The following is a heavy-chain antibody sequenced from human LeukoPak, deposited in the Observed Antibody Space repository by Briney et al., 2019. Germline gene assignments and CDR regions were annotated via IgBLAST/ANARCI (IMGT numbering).Heavy chain of an antibody. V-gene: IGHV3-23*01. CDR1: GFTFSRYA. Sequence: GGSLRLSCAASGFTFSRYAMSWVRQAPGKGLEWVSVISGSGGSTYYADSVKGRFTISRDNSKNTLCLQMNSLRAEDTAVYYCAKDVGVVVAATPDYWGQGTLVTVSS. D-gene: IGHD2-15*01. CDR3: AKDVGVVVAATPDY. J-gene: IGHJ4*02. CDR2: ISGSGGST.